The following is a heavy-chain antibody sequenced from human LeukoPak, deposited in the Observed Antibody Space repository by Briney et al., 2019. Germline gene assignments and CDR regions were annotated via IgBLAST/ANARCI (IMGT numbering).Heavy chain of an antibody. Sequence: GGSLRLSCAASGFTFSSYGMHWVRQAPGKGLEWVAFIRYDGSNKYYADSVKGRFTISRDNSKNTLYLQMNSLRAEDTAVYYCAKGPRSGSYLELGYYYYMDVWGKGTTVTISS. CDR2: IRYDGSNK. J-gene: IGHJ6*03. CDR3: AKGPRSGSYLELGYYYYMDV. V-gene: IGHV3-30*02. D-gene: IGHD3-10*01. CDR1: GFTFSSYG.